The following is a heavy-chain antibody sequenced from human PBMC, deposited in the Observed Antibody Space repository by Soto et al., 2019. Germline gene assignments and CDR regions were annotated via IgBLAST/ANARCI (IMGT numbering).Heavy chain of an antibody. CDR3: ARDWRPDYYDSSGYYFENWFDP. V-gene: IGHV4-30-4*01. CDR2: IYYSGST. J-gene: IGHJ5*02. CDR1: GGSISSGDYY. D-gene: IGHD3-22*01. Sequence: KPSETLSLTCTVSGGSISSGDYYWSWIRQPPGKGLEWIGYIYYSGSTYYNPSLKSRVTISVDTSKNQFSLKLSSVTAADTAVYYCARDWRPDYYDSSGYYFENWFDPWGQGTLVTVSS.